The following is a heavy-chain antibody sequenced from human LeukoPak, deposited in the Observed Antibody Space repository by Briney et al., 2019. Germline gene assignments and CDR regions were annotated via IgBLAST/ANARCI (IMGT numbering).Heavy chain of an antibody. D-gene: IGHD2-15*01. CDR1: GGSFRGYY. Sequence: PSETLSLTCAVYGGSFRGYYWSWIRQPPGKGLEWIGEINHSGSTNYNPSLKSRVTISVDTSKNQFSLKLSSVTAADTAVYYCARGGYCSGGSCQEYFQHWGQGTLVTVSS. J-gene: IGHJ1*01. CDR3: ARGGYCSGGSCQEYFQH. CDR2: INHSGST. V-gene: IGHV4-34*01.